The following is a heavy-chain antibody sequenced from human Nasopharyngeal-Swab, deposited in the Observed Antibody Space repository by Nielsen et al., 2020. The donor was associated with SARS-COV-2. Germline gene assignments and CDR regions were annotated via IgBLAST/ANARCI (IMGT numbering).Heavy chain of an antibody. CDR3: ARGSGSEWFYYYGMDV. Sequence: SLKISCAASGFTFDEYAMHWVRQAPGKGLEWVSGIAWNSGSLAYVDSVEGRFTISRDNAKNSLYLQMNSLTEEDTAFYYCARGSGSEWFYYYGMDVWGQGTTVTVSS. V-gene: IGHV3-9*01. CDR2: IAWNSGSL. D-gene: IGHD2-21*01. J-gene: IGHJ6*02. CDR1: GFTFDEYA.